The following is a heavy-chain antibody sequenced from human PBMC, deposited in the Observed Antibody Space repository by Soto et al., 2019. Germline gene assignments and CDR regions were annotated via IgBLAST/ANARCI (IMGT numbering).Heavy chain of an antibody. Sequence: QVQLVQSGAEVKKPGSSVKVSCKASGGTFSNYAISWVRQAPGQGLEWMGGITPIFGTANYAQKFQGRVTITADESTSTDLMELSCLRSEDTAVYYCARDYGHDCSGGWCYFYFWGQGTLVTVSS. J-gene: IGHJ4*02. CDR1: GGTFSNYA. CDR2: ITPIFGTA. CDR3: ARDYGHDCSGGWCYFYF. D-gene: IGHD2-15*01. V-gene: IGHV1-69*01.